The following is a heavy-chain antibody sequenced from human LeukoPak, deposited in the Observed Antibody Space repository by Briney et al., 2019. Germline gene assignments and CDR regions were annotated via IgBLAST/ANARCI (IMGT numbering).Heavy chain of an antibody. D-gene: IGHD2-15*01. V-gene: IGHV1-69*04. Sequence: SVKVSCKASGGTFSSYAISWVRQAPGQGLEWMGRIIPILGIANYAQKFQGRVTITADKSTSTAYMELSSLRSEDTAVYYCARGKGNCSGGSCYSGIAQYWGQGTLVTVSS. CDR2: IIPILGIA. CDR1: GGTFSSYA. J-gene: IGHJ4*02. CDR3: ARGKGNCSGGSCYSGIAQY.